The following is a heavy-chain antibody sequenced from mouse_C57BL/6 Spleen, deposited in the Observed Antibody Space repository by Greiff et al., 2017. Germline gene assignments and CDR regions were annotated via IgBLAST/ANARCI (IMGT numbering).Heavy chain of an antibody. CDR2: INPSNGGT. J-gene: IGHJ2*01. V-gene: IGHV1-53*01. CDR1: GYTFTSYW. CDR3: ARCLGYGSSYSYFDY. Sequence: QVQLKQPGTELVKPGASVKLSCKASGYTFTSYWMHWVKQRPGQGLEWIGNINPSNGGTNYNEKFKSKATLTVDKSSSTAYMQLSSLTSEDSAVYYCARCLGYGSSYSYFDYWGQGTTLTVSS. D-gene: IGHD1-1*01.